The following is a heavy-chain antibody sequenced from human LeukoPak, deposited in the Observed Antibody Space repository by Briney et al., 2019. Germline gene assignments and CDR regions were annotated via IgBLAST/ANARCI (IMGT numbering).Heavy chain of an antibody. CDR2: IYYSGST. CDR3: ARSPSYYYDSSGYYYVNAFDI. J-gene: IGHJ3*02. D-gene: IGHD3-22*01. V-gene: IGHV4-59*01. Sequence: PSETLSLTCTVSGGSISSYYWSWIRQPPGKGLEWIGYIYYSGSTNYNPSLKSRVTISVDTSKNQFALKLSSVTAAGTAVYYCARSPSYYYDSSGYYYVNAFDIWGQGTMVTVSS. CDR1: GGSISSYY.